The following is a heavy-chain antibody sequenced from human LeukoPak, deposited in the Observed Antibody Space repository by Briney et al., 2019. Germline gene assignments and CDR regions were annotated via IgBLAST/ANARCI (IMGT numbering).Heavy chain of an antibody. Sequence: SETLSLTCTVSGGSISSSSYYWGWIRQPPGMGLEWIGSIYYSGSTYYNPSLKSRVAISVDTSKNQFSLKLSSVTAADTAVYYCARRQYYYDSSGYLDWFDPWGQGTLVTVSS. J-gene: IGHJ5*02. V-gene: IGHV4-39*01. CDR3: ARRQYYYDSSGYLDWFDP. D-gene: IGHD3-22*01. CDR1: GGSISSSSYY. CDR2: IYYSGST.